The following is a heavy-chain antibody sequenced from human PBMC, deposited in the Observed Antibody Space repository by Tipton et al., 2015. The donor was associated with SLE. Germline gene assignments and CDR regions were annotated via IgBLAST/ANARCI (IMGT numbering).Heavy chain of an antibody. V-gene: IGHV1-46*01. J-gene: IGHJ4*02. CDR3: AREGGEMATMEFDY. D-gene: IGHD5-24*01. Sequence: QSGPEVKKPGASVKVSCMASGYTFTSYYIHWVRQAPGQGLEWMGIINPSGGGTNYAQKFQGRVTMTRDTSTSTVYMELSSLRSEDTAVYYCAREGGEMATMEFDYWGQGTLVTVSS. CDR2: INPSGGGT. CDR1: GYTFTSYY.